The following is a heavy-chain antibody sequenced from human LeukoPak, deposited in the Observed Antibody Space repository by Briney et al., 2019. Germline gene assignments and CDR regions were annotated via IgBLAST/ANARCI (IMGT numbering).Heavy chain of an antibody. Sequence: AGGSLRLSCAASGFTFSSYGMHWVRQAPGKGLEWVAVISYDGSNKYYADSVKGRFTISRDNSKNTLYLQMNSLRAEDTAVYYCAKGNGVIAPSSIHWGQGTLVTVSS. J-gene: IGHJ4*02. V-gene: IGHV3-30*18. D-gene: IGHD3-16*02. CDR2: ISYDGSNK. CDR3: AKGNGVIAPSSIH. CDR1: GFTFSSYG.